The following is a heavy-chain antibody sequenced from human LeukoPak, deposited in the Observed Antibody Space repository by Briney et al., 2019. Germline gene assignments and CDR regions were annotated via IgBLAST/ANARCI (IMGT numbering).Heavy chain of an antibody. CDR2: IYYSGST. Sequence: SETLSLTCTVSGGSISNYYWSWIRQPPGKGLEWIGYIYYSGSTNYNPSLKSRVTISVDTSKNQFSLKLSSVTAADTALYYCARDLKQQLALGAFDIWGQGTMVTVSS. V-gene: IGHV4-59*01. J-gene: IGHJ3*02. D-gene: IGHD6-13*01. CDR3: ARDLKQQLALGAFDI. CDR1: GGSISNYY.